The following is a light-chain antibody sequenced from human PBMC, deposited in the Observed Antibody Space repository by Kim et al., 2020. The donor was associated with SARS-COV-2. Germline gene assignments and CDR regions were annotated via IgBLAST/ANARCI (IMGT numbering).Light chain of an antibody. J-gene: IGKJ2*03. CDR1: RNVSNT. Sequence: EIVMTQSPATLSVSPGGRVTLSCRASRNVSNTLAWYQQKPGQAPNLLIYSASTRATGVPTRFSGSGFGTEFTLTISSLQSEDVALYYCQQYNNWPPYSFGQGTKVDIK. CDR3: QQYNNWPPYS. V-gene: IGKV3-15*01. CDR2: SAS.